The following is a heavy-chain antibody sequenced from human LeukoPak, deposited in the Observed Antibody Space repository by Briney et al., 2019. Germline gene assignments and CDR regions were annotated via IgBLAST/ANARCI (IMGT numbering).Heavy chain of an antibody. CDR2: IYHSGST. CDR1: GGSISSSNW. J-gene: IGHJ2*01. V-gene: IGHV4-4*02. Sequence: SETLSLTCDVSGGSISSSNWWSWVRQPPGKGLEWIGEIYHSGSTNYNPSLKSRVTISVDKSKNQFSLKLSSVTAADTAVYYCARDLHGGNSFTSDWYFDLWGRGTLVTVSS. D-gene: IGHD4-23*01. CDR3: ARDLHGGNSFTSDWYFDL.